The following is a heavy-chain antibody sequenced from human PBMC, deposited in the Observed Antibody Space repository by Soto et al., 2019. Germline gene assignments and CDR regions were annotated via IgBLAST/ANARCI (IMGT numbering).Heavy chain of an antibody. Sequence: EVQLLESGGGLVQPGGSLRLSCAASGFTFSSYAMSWVRQAPGKGLEWVSIIGVGGGDRYYPESVKGRFTISRDNSRDTLYLEMNSLRDEDTAVYYCARARFGELVWGQGTLVTVSS. V-gene: IGHV3-23*01. CDR2: IGVGGGDR. D-gene: IGHD3-10*01. CDR3: ARARFGELV. CDR1: GFTFSSYA. J-gene: IGHJ4*02.